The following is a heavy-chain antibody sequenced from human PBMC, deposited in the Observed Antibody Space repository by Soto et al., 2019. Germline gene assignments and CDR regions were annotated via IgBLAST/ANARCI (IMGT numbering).Heavy chain of an antibody. V-gene: IGHV3-15*04. CDR2: IGSKTDDGTT. J-gene: IGHJ4*02. Sequence: GGSLRLSCAASGFTFSNVWMTWVRQVPGKGLEWVGRIGSKTDDGTTEYAAPVKGRFTISRDDSKNTLYLQMNGLETEDTAVYYCTVGIGDHWGQGTLVTVSS. D-gene: IGHD3-10*01. CDR3: TVGIGDH. CDR1: GFTFSNVW.